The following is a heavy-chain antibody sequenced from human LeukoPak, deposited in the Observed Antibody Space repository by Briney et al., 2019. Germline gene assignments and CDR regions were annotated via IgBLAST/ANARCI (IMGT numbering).Heavy chain of an antibody. D-gene: IGHD3-22*01. V-gene: IGHV3-48*04. Sequence: GGSLRLSCAASGFTFSSYSLSWVRQAPGKGLEWVSYISSSSSTIYYADSVKGRFTISRDNAKNSLYLQMNSLRAEDTAVFYCARDPAFYYDSSAYGMDAWGQGTTVTVSS. CDR2: ISSSSSTI. CDR1: GFTFSSYS. J-gene: IGHJ6*02. CDR3: ARDPAFYYDSSAYGMDA.